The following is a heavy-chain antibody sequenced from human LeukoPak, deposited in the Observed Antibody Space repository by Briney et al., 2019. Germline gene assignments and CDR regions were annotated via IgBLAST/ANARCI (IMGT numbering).Heavy chain of an antibody. V-gene: IGHV3-30*04. J-gene: IGHJ4*02. Sequence: QAGGSLRLSCAASGFTFSSYAMHWVRQAPGKGLEWVAVISYDGSNKYYADSVKGRFTISRDNSKNTLYLQMNSLRAEDTAVYYCARDGGSVLMVYAIYFDYWGQGTLVTVSS. CDR3: ARDGGSVLMVYAIYFDY. CDR2: ISYDGSNK. D-gene: IGHD2-8*01. CDR1: GFTFSSYA.